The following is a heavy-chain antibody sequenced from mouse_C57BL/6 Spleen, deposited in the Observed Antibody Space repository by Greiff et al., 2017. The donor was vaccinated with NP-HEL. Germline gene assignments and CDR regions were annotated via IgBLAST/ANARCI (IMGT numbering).Heavy chain of an antibody. V-gene: IGHV1-82*01. Sequence: QVHVKQSGPELVKPGASVKISCKASGYAFSSSWMNWVKQRPGKGLEWIGRIYPGDGDTNYNGKFKGKATLTADKSSSTAYMQLSSLTSEDSAVYFCARDGRGYFDYWGQGTTLTVSS. CDR1: GYAFSSSW. D-gene: IGHD1-1*01. CDR3: ARDGRGYFDY. CDR2: IYPGDGDT. J-gene: IGHJ2*01.